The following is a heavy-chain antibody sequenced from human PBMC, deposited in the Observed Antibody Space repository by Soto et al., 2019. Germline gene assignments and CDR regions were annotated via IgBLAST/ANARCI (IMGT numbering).Heavy chain of an antibody. D-gene: IGHD6-13*01. Sequence: SETLSLTCAVSGDSISRGAFSWSWIRQPPGKGLEWIGYIYQSGNTYYHPPLKSRVTISLDTSKNQFSLNLSSVTAADTAVYYCASSNIAAAGFYYYGMDVWGRGTTVTVSS. CDR2: IYQSGNT. CDR3: ASSNIAAAGFYYYGMDV. CDR1: GDSISRGAFS. J-gene: IGHJ6*02. V-gene: IGHV4-30-2*01.